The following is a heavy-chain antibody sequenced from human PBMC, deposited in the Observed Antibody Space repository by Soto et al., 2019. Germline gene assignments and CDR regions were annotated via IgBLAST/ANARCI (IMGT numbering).Heavy chain of an antibody. CDR3: AKEGDCYGGSCPLDY. J-gene: IGHJ4*02. CDR1: GGSISSSNW. V-gene: IGHV4-4*01. Sequence: LSLTCAVSGGSISSSNWWSWVRQPPGKGLEWIGEIYPSGSTKYNPSLKSRVAVSLDKSKNQFSLRLNSVTAADTAVYFCAKEGDCYGGSCPLDYWGQGILVTVSS. D-gene: IGHD2-15*01. CDR2: IYPSGST.